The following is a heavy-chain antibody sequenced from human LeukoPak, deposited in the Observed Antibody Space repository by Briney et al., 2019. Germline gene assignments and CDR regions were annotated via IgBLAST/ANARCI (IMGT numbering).Heavy chain of an antibody. D-gene: IGHD2-2*01. CDR2: IIPIFGTA. Sequence: ASVKVSCKASGGTFSSYAISWVRQAPGQGLEWMGGIIPIFGTANYVQKFQGRVTITADESTSTAYMELSSLRSEDTAVYYCARDPLLPSGTYCSSTSCSDYYYYGMDVWGQGTTVTVSS. CDR3: ARDPLLPSGTYCSSTSCSDYYYYGMDV. J-gene: IGHJ6*02. V-gene: IGHV1-69*13. CDR1: GGTFSSYA.